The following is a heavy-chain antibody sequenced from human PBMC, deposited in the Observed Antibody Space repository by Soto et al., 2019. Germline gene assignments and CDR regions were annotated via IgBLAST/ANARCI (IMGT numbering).Heavy chain of an antibody. V-gene: IGHV1-2*04. Sequence: QEHLVQSGAEVKNPGASVKVSCKAAGYTFTGYYIHWVRQAPGQGLEWMGWINPNPGGANIAQKFQGCVTVTRYTSITTTDMEVNRLTSNDAAVYYCAGDYYDGSAAYGLDIWGQGTMVTVAS. D-gene: IGHD3-16*01. CDR3: AGDYYDGSAAYGLDI. CDR2: INPNPGGA. J-gene: IGHJ3*02. CDR1: GYTFTGYY.